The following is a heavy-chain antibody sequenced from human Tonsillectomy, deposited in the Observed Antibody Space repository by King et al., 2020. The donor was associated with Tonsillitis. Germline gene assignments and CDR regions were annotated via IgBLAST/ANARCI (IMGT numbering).Heavy chain of an antibody. CDR3: AREFWSGKGHDYFDY. V-gene: IGHV4-30-4*01. J-gene: IGHJ4*02. Sequence: PLQESGPGLVKPSQTLSLTCTVSGGSISSGEYYWSWIRQPPGEGLEWIGFIYHSGSTYYNPSLKSRVTISIDTSKNQFSLNLISVTAADTAVYFCAREFWSGKGHDYFDYWGQGTLVTVSS. CDR2: IYHSGST. CDR1: GGSISSGEYY. D-gene: IGHD3-3*01.